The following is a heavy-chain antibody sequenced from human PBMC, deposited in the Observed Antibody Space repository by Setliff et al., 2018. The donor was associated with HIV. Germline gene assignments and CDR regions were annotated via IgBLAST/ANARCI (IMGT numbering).Heavy chain of an antibody. CDR1: GGSFSGYY. V-gene: IGHV4-34*01. Sequence: TSETLSLTCAVYGGSFSGYYWSWIRQPPGKGLEWIGEINHSGSTNYNPSLKSRITISVDTSKKQFSLKLNSVTAADTAVYYCARLGAEDFSDYDWVDYWGQGTLVTVSS. J-gene: IGHJ4*02. CDR3: ARLGAEDFSDYDWVDY. CDR2: INHSGST. D-gene: IGHD5-12*01.